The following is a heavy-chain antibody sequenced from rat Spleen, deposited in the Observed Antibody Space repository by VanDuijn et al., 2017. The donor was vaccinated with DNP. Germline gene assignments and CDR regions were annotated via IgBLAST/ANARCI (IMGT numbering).Heavy chain of an antibody. D-gene: IGHD1-4*01. CDR1: GFTFRNYG. V-gene: IGHV5-27*01. CDR2: ITNRGDTT. CDR3: TTGAPGEVFFDY. Sequence: EVQLVESGGGLVQPGRSLKLSCTASGFTFRNYGMAWVRQAPTKGLEWVASITNRGDTTYYQDPVKGRFTISRDNAKSSLYLEMDSLRSEDTATYYCTTGAPGEVFFDYWGQGVMVTVSS. J-gene: IGHJ2*01.